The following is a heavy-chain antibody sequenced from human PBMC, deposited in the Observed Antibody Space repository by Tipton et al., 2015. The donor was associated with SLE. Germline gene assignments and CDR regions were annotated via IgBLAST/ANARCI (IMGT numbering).Heavy chain of an antibody. Sequence: TLSLTCTVSGDSISGYYWSWIRQPPGKGLEWIGYIYNSGSTSYNPSLKSRVTISEDTSRNQFSLQLTSVTAADTAIYYCARLGYAFWSRYADSWGQGTLVTVSS. J-gene: IGHJ4*02. CDR3: ARLGYAFWSRYADS. D-gene: IGHD3-3*01. CDR1: GDSISGYY. CDR2: IYNSGST. V-gene: IGHV4-59*01.